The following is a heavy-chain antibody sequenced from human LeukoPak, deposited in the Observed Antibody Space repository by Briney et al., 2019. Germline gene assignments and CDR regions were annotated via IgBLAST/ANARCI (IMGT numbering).Heavy chain of an antibody. CDR1: GYSFTSYW. J-gene: IGHJ4*02. CDR2: IYPGDSDT. V-gene: IGHV5-51*01. Sequence: GESLKISCKGSGYSFTSYWIGWVRQMPGKGLEWMGIIYPGDSDTRYSPSFQGQVTISADKSISTAYLQWSSLKASDTAMYYCARHRSSSWYSEEVYYFDYWGQGTLVTVSS. D-gene: IGHD6-13*01. CDR3: ARHRSSSWYSEEVYYFDY.